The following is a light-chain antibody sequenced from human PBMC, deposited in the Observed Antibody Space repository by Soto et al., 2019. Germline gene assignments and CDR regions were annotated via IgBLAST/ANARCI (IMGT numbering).Light chain of an antibody. CDR1: QGIGSY. V-gene: IGKV1-9*01. CDR3: QQTRSYPST. Sequence: QLTQSPSSLSASVGDRVTIXXRASQGIGSYLAWYQQRPGKVPQLXIYETSILQSGVSSRFSGSGSGTDFTLTISSLQAEDFATYYCQQTRSYPSTFGGGTKVDIK. J-gene: IGKJ4*01. CDR2: ETS.